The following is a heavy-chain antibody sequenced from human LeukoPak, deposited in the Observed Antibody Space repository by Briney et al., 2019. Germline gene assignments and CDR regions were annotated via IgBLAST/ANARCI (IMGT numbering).Heavy chain of an antibody. J-gene: IGHJ4*02. CDR2: ISGGGGST. V-gene: IGHV3-23*01. Sequence: GGSLRLSCVASGFTFSTYAMNRVRQAPGEGLEWVSAISGGGGSTYYADSVKGRFTISRDNSKNTLYLQMNSLRAEDTAVYYCAKGGRASGSYYYFDYWGQGTLVTVSS. D-gene: IGHD1-26*01. CDR1: GFTFSTYA. CDR3: AKGGRASGSYYYFDY.